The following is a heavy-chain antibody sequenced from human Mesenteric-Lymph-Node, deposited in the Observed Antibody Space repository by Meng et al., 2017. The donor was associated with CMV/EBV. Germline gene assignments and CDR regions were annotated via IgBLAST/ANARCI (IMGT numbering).Heavy chain of an antibody. CDR3: ARDLPTGYSYGENWFDP. J-gene: IGHJ5*02. CDR2: ISTQSLTT. CDR1: GLTLSSYD. V-gene: IGHV3-48*04. Sequence: GGSLRLSCVASGLTLSSYDMHWVRQAPGKGLEWISHISTQSLTTVYADSVKGRFTISRDNAKNTLYLQMNSLRAEDTAVYYCARDLPTGYSYGENWFDPWGQGTLVTVSS. D-gene: IGHD5-18*01.